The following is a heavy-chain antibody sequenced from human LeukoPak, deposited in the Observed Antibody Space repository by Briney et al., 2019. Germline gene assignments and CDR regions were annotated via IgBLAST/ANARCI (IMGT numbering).Heavy chain of an antibody. CDR3: ARYSFVRSLLGKYYMDV. CDR1: GGSISSYY. V-gene: IGHV4-59*01. J-gene: IGHJ6*03. CDR2: IYYSGST. D-gene: IGHD2-15*01. Sequence: PSETLSLTCTVSGGSISSYYWSWIRQPPGKGLEWIGYIYYSGSTNYNPSLKSRVTISVDTSKNQFSLKLSSVTAADTAVYYCARYSFVRSLLGKYYMDVWGKGTTVTVSS.